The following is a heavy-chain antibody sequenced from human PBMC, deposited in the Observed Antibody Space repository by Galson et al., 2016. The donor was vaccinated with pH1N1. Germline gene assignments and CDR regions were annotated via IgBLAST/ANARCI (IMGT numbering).Heavy chain of an antibody. CDR2: INWKGSST. D-gene: IGHD6-13*01. J-gene: IGHJ4*02. CDR1: GFIFDDYG. CDR3: VRAFHSISWYYFVY. V-gene: IGHV3-20*04. Sequence: SLRLSCAASGFIFDDYGMSWVRQVPGKGLEWVSGINWKGSSTEYADSVKGRFTISRDNAKSSVFLQMNSLSAEDTALSSCVRAFHSISWYYFVYWGQGTLVAVSS.